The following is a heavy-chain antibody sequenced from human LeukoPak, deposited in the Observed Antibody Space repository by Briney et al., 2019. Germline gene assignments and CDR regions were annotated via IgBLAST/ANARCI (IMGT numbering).Heavy chain of an antibody. CDR1: GFTFSSYA. Sequence: GGSLRLSCAASGFTFSSYAMHWVRQAPGKGLEWVAVISYDGSNKYYADSVKGRFTISRDNSKNTLYLQMNSLRAEDTAVYYCAREATVTTTGPHDAFDIWGQGTMVTVSS. D-gene: IGHD4-17*01. V-gene: IGHV3-30-3*01. CDR3: AREATVTTTGPHDAFDI. J-gene: IGHJ3*02. CDR2: ISYDGSNK.